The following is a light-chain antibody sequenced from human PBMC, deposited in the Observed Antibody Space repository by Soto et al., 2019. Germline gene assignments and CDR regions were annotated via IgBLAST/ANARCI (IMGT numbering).Light chain of an antibody. CDR3: QQRNIWPPVS. J-gene: IGKJ5*01. V-gene: IGKV3-11*01. Sequence: EIVLTQSPATLSLSPGERATLSCRASPSVTNYLAWYQQKPGQPPRLLIYGEFNRAAGIPARFSGSGSGTDFTLTISSLEPEDSAVYYCQQRNIWPPVSFGQGTRLEIK. CDR2: GEF. CDR1: PSVTNY.